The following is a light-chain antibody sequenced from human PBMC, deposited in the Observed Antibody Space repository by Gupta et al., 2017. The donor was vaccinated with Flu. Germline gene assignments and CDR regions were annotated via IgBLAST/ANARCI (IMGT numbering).Light chain of an antibody. J-gene: IGKJ3*01. CDR2: KAS. CDR1: QSVGSY. Sequence: EVVLTQSPAILSLSPGERATLSCRASQSVGSYLAWYQQKPGQGPRLLIYKASNRATGIPARFSGSGSGTDFTLTISSLQPEDFAIYFCQQHHSWLLTVGPGTKVEIK. V-gene: IGKV3-11*01. CDR3: QQHHSWLLT.